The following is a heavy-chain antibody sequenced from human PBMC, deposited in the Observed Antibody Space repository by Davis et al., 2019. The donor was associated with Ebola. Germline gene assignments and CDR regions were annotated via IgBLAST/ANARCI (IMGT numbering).Heavy chain of an antibody. J-gene: IGHJ5*02. CDR2: INHSGST. V-gene: IGHV4-34*01. CDR3: ARLSYYYDSSGLGNWFDP. D-gene: IGHD3-22*01. CDR1: GGSFSGYY. Sequence: MPGGSLRLTCAVYGGSFSGYYWSWIRQPPGKGLEWIGEINHSGSTNYNPSLKSRVSISVDTSKNQFSLKLSSVTAADTAVYYCARLSYYYDSSGLGNWFDPWGQGTLVTVSS.